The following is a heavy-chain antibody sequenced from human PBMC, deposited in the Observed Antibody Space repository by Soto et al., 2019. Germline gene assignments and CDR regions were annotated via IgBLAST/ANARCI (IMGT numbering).Heavy chain of an antibody. V-gene: IGHV4-61*01. D-gene: IGHD3-3*01. J-gene: IGHJ5*01. CDR2: SYYNGDT. CDR3: AREGGVLRLSNWFDS. Sequence: SETLSLTCTVSGDSVTSTSYYWSWVRQSPGKGLEWIGYSYYNGDTNYNPSLKSRVTISVDTSKNQFSPNLTSVTAADTGVYYCAREGGVLRLSNWFDSWGQGIQVTVSS. CDR1: GDSVTSTSYY.